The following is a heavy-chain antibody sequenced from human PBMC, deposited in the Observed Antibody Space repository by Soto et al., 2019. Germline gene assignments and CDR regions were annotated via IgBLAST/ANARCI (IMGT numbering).Heavy chain of an antibody. CDR3: ARDRHSSSSGYFEY. J-gene: IGHJ4*02. CDR1: GFTFSSYG. Sequence: QVQLVESGGGVVQPGRSLRLSCAASGFTFSSYGMHWVRQAPGKGLEWVAVIWYDGNDKYYADFVKGRFTISRDNAKNTVSLQMNSLRAVDTAVYYCARDRHSSSSGYFEYWGQGTLVTVSS. D-gene: IGHD6-6*01. V-gene: IGHV3-33*01. CDR2: IWYDGNDK.